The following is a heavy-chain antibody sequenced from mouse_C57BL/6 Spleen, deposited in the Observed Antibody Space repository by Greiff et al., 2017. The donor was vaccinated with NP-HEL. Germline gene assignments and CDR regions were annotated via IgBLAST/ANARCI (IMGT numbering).Heavy chain of an antibody. CDR1: GYTFTDYY. J-gene: IGHJ3*01. CDR3: EAYYSNYEAWFAY. D-gene: IGHD2-5*01. V-gene: IGHV1-26*01. Sequence: VQLQQSGPELVKPGASVKISCKASGYTFTDYYMNWVKQSHGKSLEWIGDINPNNGGTSYNQKFKGKATLTVDKSSSTAYMELRSLTSEDSAVYYCEAYYSNYEAWFAYWGQGTLVTVSA. CDR2: INPNNGGT.